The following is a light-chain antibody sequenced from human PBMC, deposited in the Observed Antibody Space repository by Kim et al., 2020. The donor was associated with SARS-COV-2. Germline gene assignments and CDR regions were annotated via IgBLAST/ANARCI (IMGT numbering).Light chain of an antibody. V-gene: IGKV1-12*01. J-gene: IGKJ4*01. CDR3: QQANSFPLT. CDR1: QGISSW. CDR2: AAS. Sequence: VSVGDRVTITCRASQGISSWLAWYQKKPGKAPKLLIYAASSLQSGVPSRFSGSGSGTDFTLTISSLQPEDFATYYCQQANSFPLTFGGGTKVEIK.